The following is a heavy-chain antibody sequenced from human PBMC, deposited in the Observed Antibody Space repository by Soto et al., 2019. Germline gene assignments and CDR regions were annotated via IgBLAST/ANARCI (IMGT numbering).Heavy chain of an antibody. D-gene: IGHD1-1*01. V-gene: IGHV3-30*18. J-gene: IGHJ4*02. Sequence: QVQLVESGGGVVQPGRSLRLSCAASGFTFSSYGMHWVRQAPGKGLEWVAVISYDGSNKYYADSVKGRFTISRDNSKKTLYLQMNSLRAEDTAVYYCEKAKGLSDWNGVKDYWGQGTLVTVSP. CDR1: GFTFSSYG. CDR3: EKAKGLSDWNGVKDY. CDR2: ISYDGSNK.